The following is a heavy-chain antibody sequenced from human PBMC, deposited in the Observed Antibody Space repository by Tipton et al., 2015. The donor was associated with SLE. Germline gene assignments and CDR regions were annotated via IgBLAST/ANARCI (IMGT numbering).Heavy chain of an antibody. CDR3: ACNMDTYARYFDY. J-gene: IGHJ4*02. D-gene: IGHD5-18*01. CDR2: ISSSSSYI. CDR1: GFTFSSYS. V-gene: IGHV3-21*01. Sequence: GSLRLSCAASGFTFSSYSMNWVRQAPGKGLEWVSSISSSSSYIYYADSVKGRFTISRDNAKNSLYLQMNSLRAEDTAVYYCACNMDTYARYFDYWGQGTLVTVSS.